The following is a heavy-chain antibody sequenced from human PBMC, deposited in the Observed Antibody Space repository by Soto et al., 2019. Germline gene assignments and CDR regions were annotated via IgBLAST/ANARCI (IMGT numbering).Heavy chain of an antibody. CDR1: GYSFTSYW. D-gene: IGHD3-22*01. CDR2: IYPGDSDT. CDR3: ARGRTGGYYDSSGRMPYDAFDI. V-gene: IGHV5-51*01. Sequence: EVQLVQSGAEVKKPGESLKISCKGSGYSFTSYWIGWVRQMPGKGLEWMGIIYPGDSDTRYSPSFQGQVTISADKSISTAYLQWSSLKASDTAMYYCARGRTGGYYDSSGRMPYDAFDIWGQGTMVTVSS. J-gene: IGHJ3*02.